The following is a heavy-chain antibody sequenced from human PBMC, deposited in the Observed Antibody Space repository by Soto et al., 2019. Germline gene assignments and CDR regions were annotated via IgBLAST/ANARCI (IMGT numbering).Heavy chain of an antibody. V-gene: IGHV1-69*01. CDR1: GGTFSSYA. D-gene: IGHD2-2*02. CDR2: TIPIFGTA. Sequence: QVQLVQSGAEVKKPGSSVKVSCKASGGTFSSYAISWVRQAPGQGLEWMGGTIPIFGTANYAQKFQGRVTITADESTSTAYMELSSLRAEDTAVYYCARGGGEDIVVVPAAIYDYYYGMDVWGQGTTVTVSS. CDR3: ARGGGEDIVVVPAAIYDYYYGMDV. J-gene: IGHJ6*02.